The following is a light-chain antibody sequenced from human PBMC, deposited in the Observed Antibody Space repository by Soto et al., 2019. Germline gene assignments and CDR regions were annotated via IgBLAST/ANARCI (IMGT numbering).Light chain of an antibody. Sequence: EIVLTQSPATLSLSPGERATLSCRASQSVSSYLAWYQQKPGQAPRLLIYDASNRATGIPARFSGSGSGTDFSLTISSLDPEDFAVYYCQQRTNWPPRYTFGQRTKLEIK. CDR1: QSVSSY. CDR3: QQRTNWPPRYT. CDR2: DAS. J-gene: IGKJ2*01. V-gene: IGKV3-11*01.